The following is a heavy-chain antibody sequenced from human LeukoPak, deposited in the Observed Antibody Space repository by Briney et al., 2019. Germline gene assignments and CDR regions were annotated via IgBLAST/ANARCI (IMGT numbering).Heavy chain of an antibody. J-gene: IGHJ6*02. V-gene: IGHV5-51*01. CDR1: GYSFTSNW. Sequence: GESLKISCKASGYSFTSNWIAWVRQKPGKGLEWMGIIYPGDSETRYRPSFEGQVTISADKSISTAYLQWSSLKASDTAMYYCARQRTYAMDVWGQGTTVTVSS. CDR2: IYPGDSET. CDR3: ARQRTYAMDV.